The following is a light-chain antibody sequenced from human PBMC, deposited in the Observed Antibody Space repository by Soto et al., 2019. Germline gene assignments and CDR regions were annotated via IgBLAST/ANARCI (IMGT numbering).Light chain of an antibody. Sequence: EIVLTQSPGTLSLSPGERATLSCRASQSVSSSSFAWYQQKPGQAPRLLIYGTSSRATGIPDRFSGSGSGTDFILTLSRLQSVYNAVYFYQQYRSTPPYTFGQTTKLEIK. CDR3: QQYRSTPPYT. J-gene: IGKJ2*01. CDR2: GTS. CDR1: QSVSSSS. V-gene: IGKV3-20*01.